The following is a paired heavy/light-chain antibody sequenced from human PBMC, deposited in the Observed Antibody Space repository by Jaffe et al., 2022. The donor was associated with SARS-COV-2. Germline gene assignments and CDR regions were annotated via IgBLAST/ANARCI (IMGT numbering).Heavy chain of an antibody. CDR1: GFTFDDYT. V-gene: IGHV3-43*01. CDR2: ISWDGGST. CDR3: AKDRLRRWLQLSWYFDL. D-gene: IGHD5-12*01. J-gene: IGHJ2*01. Sequence: EVQLVESGGVVVQPGGSLRLSCAASGFTFDDYTMHWVRQAPGKGLEWVSLISWDGGSTYYADSVKGRFTISRDNSKNSLYLQMNSLRTEDTALYYCAKDRLRRWLQLSWYFDLWGRGTLVTVSS.
Light chain of an antibody. CDR1: QSVSSN. CDR2: GAS. CDR3: QQYNNWPPT. V-gene: IGKV3-15*01. J-gene: IGKJ1*01. Sequence: EIVMTQSPATLSVSPGERATLSCRASQSVSSNLAWYQQKPGQAPRLLIYGASTRATGIPARFSGSGSGTEFTLTISSLQSEDFAVYYCQQYNNWPPTFGQGTKVEIK.